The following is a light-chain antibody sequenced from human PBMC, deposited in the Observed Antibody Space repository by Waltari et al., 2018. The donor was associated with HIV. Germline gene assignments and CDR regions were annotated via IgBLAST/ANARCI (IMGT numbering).Light chain of an antibody. CDR3: QQYNNWPRT. CDR2: GAS. V-gene: IGKV3-15*01. J-gene: IGKJ1*01. CDR1: QGINSN. Sequence: EIVMTQSPATLSTSPGERVTLSCRASQGINSNLAWYQQKPGQAPGLLIYGASTRATTIPARFSGSGSGTEFTLAISSLQSGDFAVYYCQQYNNWPRTFGQGTKV.